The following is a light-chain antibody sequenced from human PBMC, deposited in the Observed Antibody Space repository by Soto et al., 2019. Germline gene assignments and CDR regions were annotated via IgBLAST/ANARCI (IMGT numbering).Light chain of an antibody. Sequence: DIQMTQSPSTLSASVGDRVTITCRASQSISSWLAWYQQKPGKAPKLLIYKASSLESGVPSRFSGSGSGTEFTLNISRLQPDDFATYYCQQYNSYPYTFGQGTKLEIK. V-gene: IGKV1-5*03. CDR1: QSISSW. CDR3: QQYNSYPYT. J-gene: IGKJ2*01. CDR2: KAS.